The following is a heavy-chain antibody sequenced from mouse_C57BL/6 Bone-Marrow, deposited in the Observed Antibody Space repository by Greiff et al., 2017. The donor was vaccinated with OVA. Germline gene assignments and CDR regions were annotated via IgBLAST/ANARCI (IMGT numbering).Heavy chain of an antibody. Sequence: VQLKESGPVLVKPGPSVKISCKASGFTFTDYYMHWVKQSHGKSLEWIGLVYPYNGGTSYNQKFKGKATLTVDTSSSPAYMELNSLTSEDSAVYYCARYYGSSYGYFDVWGTGTTVTVSS. V-gene: IGHV1-36*01. CDR1: GFTFTDYY. CDR3: ARYYGSSYGYFDV. J-gene: IGHJ1*03. D-gene: IGHD1-1*01. CDR2: VYPYNGGT.